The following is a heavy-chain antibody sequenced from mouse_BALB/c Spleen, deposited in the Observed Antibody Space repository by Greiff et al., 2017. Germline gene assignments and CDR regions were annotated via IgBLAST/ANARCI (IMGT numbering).Heavy chain of an antibody. J-gene: IGHJ2*01. CDR2: IDPENGNT. V-gene: IGHV14-1*02. CDR1: GYAFSSYW. CDR3: ARRGGYSDY. D-gene: IGHD2-3*01. Sequence: EVKLQESGAELVRPGSSVKISCKASGYAFSSYWMNWVKQRPEQGLEWIGWIDPENGNTIYDPKFQGKASITADTSSNTAYLQLSSLTSEDTAVYYCARRGGYSDYWGQGTTLTVSS.